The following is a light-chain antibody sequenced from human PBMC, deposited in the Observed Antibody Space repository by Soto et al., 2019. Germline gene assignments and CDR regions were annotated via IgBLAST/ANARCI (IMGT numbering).Light chain of an antibody. J-gene: IGLJ3*02. Sequence: QLVLTQSPSASASLGASVKLTCTLSSGHSSYAIAWHQQQPEKGPRYLMKLNSDGSHSKGDGIPDRFSGSSSGAERYLTISGPQSEDEADDYCQTWGTGIHGGVFGGGTKLTVL. CDR2: LNSDGSH. CDR1: SGHSSYA. CDR3: QTWGTGIHGGV. V-gene: IGLV4-69*01.